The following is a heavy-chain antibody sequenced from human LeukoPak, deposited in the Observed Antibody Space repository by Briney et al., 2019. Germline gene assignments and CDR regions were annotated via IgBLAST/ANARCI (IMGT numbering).Heavy chain of an antibody. J-gene: IGHJ5*02. V-gene: IGHV4-39*01. CDR2: IYYSGST. D-gene: IGHD2-21*02. CDR1: GYSISSSYY. CDR3: ARLGGGDWGGNWFDP. Sequence: SETLSLTCTVSGYSISSSYYWGWIRQPPGKGLEWIGSIYYSGSTYYNPSLKSRVTISVDTSKNQFSLKLSSVTAADTAVYYCARLGGGDWGGNWFDPWGQGTLVTVSS.